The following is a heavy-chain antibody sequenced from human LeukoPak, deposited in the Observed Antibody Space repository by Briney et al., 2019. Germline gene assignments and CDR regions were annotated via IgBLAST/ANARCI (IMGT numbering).Heavy chain of an antibody. V-gene: IGHV3-74*01. CDR3: ARVDIVYTTSWSGFDY. CDR2: INSDGSST. J-gene: IGHJ4*02. D-gene: IGHD2-2*01. CDR1: GFTFSSYW. Sequence: GGSLRLSCAASGFTFSSYWMHWVRQAPGKGLVWVSRINSDGSSTSYADSVKGRFTISRDNAKNSLYLQMNSLRAEDTAVYYCARVDIVYTTSWSGFDYWGQGTLVTVSP.